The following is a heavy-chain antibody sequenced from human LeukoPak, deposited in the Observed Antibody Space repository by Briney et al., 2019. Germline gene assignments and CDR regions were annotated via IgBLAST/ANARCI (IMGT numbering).Heavy chain of an antibody. V-gene: IGHV1-18*01. CDR3: ARDHGIVVVPAAID. CDR2: ISACNGNT. CDR1: GYTFTSYD. D-gene: IGHD2-2*02. Sequence: ASVKVSCKASGYTFTSYDINWVRQAPGQGLEWMGWISACNGNTNYAQKLQGRVTMTTDTSTSTAYMELRSLRSDDTAVYYCARDHGIVVVPAAIDWGQGTLVTVSS. J-gene: IGHJ4*02.